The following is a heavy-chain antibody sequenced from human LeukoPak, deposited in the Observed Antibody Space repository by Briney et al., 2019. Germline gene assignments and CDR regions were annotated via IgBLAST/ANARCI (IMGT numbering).Heavy chain of an antibody. Sequence: SETLSLTCAVSGGSISSGGYSWSWIRQPPGKGLEWIGEINHSGSTNYNPSLKSRVTISVDTSKNQFSLKLSSVTAADTAVYYCASQFWSGYYIFDYWGQGTLVTVSS. CDR3: ASQFWSGYYIFDY. D-gene: IGHD3-3*01. CDR2: INHSGST. CDR1: GGSISSGGYS. J-gene: IGHJ4*02. V-gene: IGHV4-34*01.